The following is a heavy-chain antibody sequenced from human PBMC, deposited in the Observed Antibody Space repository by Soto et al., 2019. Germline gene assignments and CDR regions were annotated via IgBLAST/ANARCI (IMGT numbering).Heavy chain of an antibody. V-gene: IGHV3-30*18. D-gene: IGHD4-17*01. CDR2: ISYDGSNK. CDR3: AKEGKEGPTTVTTYDY. CDR1: GFTFSSYG. Sequence: GGSLRLPCAASGFTFSSYGMHWVRQAPGKGLEWVAVISYDGSNKYYADSVKGRFTISRDNSKNTLYLQMNSLRAEDTAVYYCAKEGKEGPTTVTTYDYWGQGTLVTVSS. J-gene: IGHJ4*02.